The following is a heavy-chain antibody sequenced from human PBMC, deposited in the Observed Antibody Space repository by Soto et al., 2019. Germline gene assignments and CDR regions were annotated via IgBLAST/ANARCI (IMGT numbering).Heavy chain of an antibody. CDR2: INPSGDKI. D-gene: IGHD7-27*01. CDR3: ARGLGGDSDF. CDR1: GYTFNIYY. J-gene: IGHJ4*02. Sequence: QVQRVQSGAEVKKPGASVRVSCKASGYTFNIYYMYWVRQAPGQGLEWMGVINPSGDKITHAHKFQGRLTVTRDTPTSTAYRELSSLTADDTAMYYCARGLGGDSDFWGQGTLVTVSS. V-gene: IGHV1-46*02.